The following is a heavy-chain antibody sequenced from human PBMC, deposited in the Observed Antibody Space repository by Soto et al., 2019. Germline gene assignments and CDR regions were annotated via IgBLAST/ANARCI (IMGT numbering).Heavy chain of an antibody. Sequence: PGGSLRLSCAASGFTFSSYSMNWVRQAPGKGLEWVSSISSSSSYIYYADSVKGRFTISRDNAKNSLYLQMNSLRAEDTAVYYCASLYSSGWYYDAFDIWGQGTMVTVSS. V-gene: IGHV3-21*01. D-gene: IGHD6-19*01. J-gene: IGHJ3*02. CDR2: ISSSSSYI. CDR3: ASLYSSGWYYDAFDI. CDR1: GFTFSSYS.